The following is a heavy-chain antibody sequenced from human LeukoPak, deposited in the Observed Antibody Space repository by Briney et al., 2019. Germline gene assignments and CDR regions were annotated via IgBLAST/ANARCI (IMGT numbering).Heavy chain of an antibody. Sequence: GGSLRLSCAASGFTFSSYWMSWVRQAPGKGLEWVANIKQDGSEKYYVDSVKGRFTISRDNAKNSLYLQMNSLRAEDTAVYYCARMCRSSTSCPDFDYWGQGTLVTVSS. CDR3: ARMCRSSTSCPDFDY. CDR2: IKQDGSEK. D-gene: IGHD2-2*01. CDR1: GFTFSSYW. V-gene: IGHV3-7*01. J-gene: IGHJ4*02.